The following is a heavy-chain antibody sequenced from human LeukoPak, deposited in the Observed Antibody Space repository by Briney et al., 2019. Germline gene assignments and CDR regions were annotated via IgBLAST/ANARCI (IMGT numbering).Heavy chain of an antibody. CDR2: INTNTGNP. CDR3: ARSYYDSSGYYWPTYYYYYMDV. J-gene: IGHJ6*03. CDR1: GYTFTSYA. D-gene: IGHD3-22*01. Sequence: ASVKVSCKASGYTFTSYAMNWVRQAPGQGLEWMGWINTNTGNPTYAQGFTGRFVFSLDTSVSTAYLQISSLKAEDTAVYYCARSYYDSSGYYWPTYYYYYMDVWGKGTTVTVSS. V-gene: IGHV7-4-1*02.